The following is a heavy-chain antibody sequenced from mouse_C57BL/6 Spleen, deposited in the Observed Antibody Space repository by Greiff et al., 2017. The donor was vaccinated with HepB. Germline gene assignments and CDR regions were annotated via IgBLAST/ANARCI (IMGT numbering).Heavy chain of an antibody. CDR1: GYTFTDYE. CDR3: TSYGSSSYWYFDV. Sequence: QVQLQQSGAELVRPGASVTLSCKASGYTFTDYEMHWVKQTPVHGLEWIGAIDPETGGTAYNQKFKGKAILTADKSASKAYMELRSLTSEDSAVYYCTSYGSSSYWYFDVWGTGTTVTVSS. D-gene: IGHD1-1*01. CDR2: IDPETGGT. V-gene: IGHV1-15*01. J-gene: IGHJ1*03.